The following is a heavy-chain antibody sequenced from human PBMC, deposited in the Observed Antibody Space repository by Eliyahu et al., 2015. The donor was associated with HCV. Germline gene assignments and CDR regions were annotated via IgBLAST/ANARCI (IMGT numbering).Heavy chain of an antibody. CDR2: ISYDGSNK. Sequence: SSYAMHWVRQAPGKGLEWVAVISYDGSNKYYADSVKGRFTISRDNSKNTLYLQMNSLRAEDTAVYYCARDTDSGSYYDYWGQGTLVTVSS. V-gene: IGHV3-30-3*01. CDR1: SSYA. D-gene: IGHD3-10*01. J-gene: IGHJ4*02. CDR3: ARDTDSGSYYDY.